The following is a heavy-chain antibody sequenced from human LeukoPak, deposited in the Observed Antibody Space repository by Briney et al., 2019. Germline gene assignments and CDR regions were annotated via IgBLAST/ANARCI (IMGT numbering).Heavy chain of an antibody. J-gene: IGHJ5*02. D-gene: IGHD1-26*01. CDR1: GFTFSNYA. Sequence: GGSLRLSCAASGFTFSNYAMSWVRQAPGKGLEWVSAISGSGGSTYYADSVKGRFTISRDNSKNTLYLQMNSLRAEDTAVYFCAKASGGSYYFPWGQGTLVTASS. V-gene: IGHV3-23*01. CDR3: AKASGGSYYFP. CDR2: ISGSGGST.